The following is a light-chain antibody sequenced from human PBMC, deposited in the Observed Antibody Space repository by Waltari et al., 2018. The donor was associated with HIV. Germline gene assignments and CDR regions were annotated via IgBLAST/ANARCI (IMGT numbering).Light chain of an antibody. CDR3: QQYNSSPT. CDR2: GAH. CDR1: QSAATN. Sequence: ETLMTQSPPSLAVSPGETATLSCKASQSAATNISWYQQKPGQPNRLLFYGAHTTATGVSGRFSGSWSGTDFTLTINNLQSDDSAVYFCQQYNSSPTFGQGTKVEV. V-gene: IGKV3-15*01. J-gene: IGKJ2*01.